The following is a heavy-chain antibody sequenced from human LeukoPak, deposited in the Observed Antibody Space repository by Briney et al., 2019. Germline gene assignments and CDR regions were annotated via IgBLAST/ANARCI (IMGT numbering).Heavy chain of an antibody. Sequence: GGSLRLSCEASGFSFSSYWMIWVRQAPGKGLEWVGNIQQDGSGKYYVDSVKGRFTISRDNAKNSLYLQMNSLRADDTAVYYCVSDRSGYYDYWGQGTLVTVSS. J-gene: IGHJ4*02. CDR2: IQQDGSGK. CDR1: GFSFSSYW. V-gene: IGHV3-7*01. CDR3: VSDRSGYYDY.